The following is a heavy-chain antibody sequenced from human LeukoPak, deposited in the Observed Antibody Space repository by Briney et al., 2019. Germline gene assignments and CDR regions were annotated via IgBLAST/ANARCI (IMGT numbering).Heavy chain of an antibody. J-gene: IGHJ4*02. Sequence: GGSLRLSCAASGFTVSSNYMSWVRQAPGKGLEWVSVIYSGGSTYYADSVKGRFTISRDNSKNTLYLQMNSLRAEDTAVYYCARGIFYYYDSSGYLDYWGQGTLVTVSS. CDR1: GFTVSSNY. CDR2: IYSGGST. D-gene: IGHD3-22*01. CDR3: ARGIFYYYDSSGYLDY. V-gene: IGHV3-66*01.